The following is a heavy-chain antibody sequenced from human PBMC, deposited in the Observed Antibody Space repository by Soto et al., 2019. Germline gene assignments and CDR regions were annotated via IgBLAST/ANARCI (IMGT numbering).Heavy chain of an antibody. D-gene: IGHD3-3*01. J-gene: IGHJ4*02. CDR2: ISYDGNNR. CDR1: GFTFSSYG. CDR3: ASTWSGYYYFDS. V-gene: IGHV3-30*03. Sequence: PWGSLRLSCAASGFTFSSYGMHFFRQAPFKWLEWVAVISYDGNNRYYGDSVKGRFTISRDNSKNTLYLQMNSLRAEDTAVYYCASTWSGYYYFDSWGQGTLVTVSS.